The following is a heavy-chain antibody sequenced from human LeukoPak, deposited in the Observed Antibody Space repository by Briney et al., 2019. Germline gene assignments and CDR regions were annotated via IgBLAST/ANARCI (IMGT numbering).Heavy chain of an antibody. CDR1: GYTFTSYD. Sequence: ASVKVSCKASGYTFTSYDINWVRQATGQGLEWMGWMNPNSGNTGYAQKLQGRVTMTTDTSTSTAYMELRSLRSDDTAVYYCARVGNSGWTPWYYYGMDVWGQGTTVTVSS. CDR2: MNPNSGNT. V-gene: IGHV1-8*01. CDR3: ARVGNSGWTPWYYYGMDV. J-gene: IGHJ6*02. D-gene: IGHD6-19*01.